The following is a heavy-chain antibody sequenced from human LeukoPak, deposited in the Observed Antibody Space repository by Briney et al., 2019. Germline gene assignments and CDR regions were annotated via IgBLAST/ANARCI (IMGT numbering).Heavy chain of an antibody. V-gene: IGHV1-69*05. Sequence: ASVKVSCKASGGTFSSYAISWVRQAPGQGLEWMGGIIPIFGTANYAQKFQGRVTITTDESTSTAYMELSSLRSEDTAVYYCARENGFEGATLNLWGQGTLVTVSS. CDR2: IIPIFGTA. CDR1: GGTFSSYA. D-gene: IGHD1-26*01. CDR3: ARENGFEGATLNL. J-gene: IGHJ5*02.